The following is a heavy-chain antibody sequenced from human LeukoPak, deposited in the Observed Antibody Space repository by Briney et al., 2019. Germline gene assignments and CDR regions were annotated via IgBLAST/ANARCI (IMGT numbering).Heavy chain of an antibody. V-gene: IGHV4-34*01. Sequence: SETLSLTCTVSGDFISIYYWSWIRQPPGKGLEWIGEIDHSGSTNYIPSLKSRVTISVDTSKNQFSLKLSSVTAADTAVYYCAAKSAHYYDSSGYYLNWFDPWGQGTLVTVSS. CDR2: IDHSGST. CDR3: AAKSAHYYDSSGYYLNWFDP. D-gene: IGHD3-22*01. CDR1: GDFISIYY. J-gene: IGHJ5*02.